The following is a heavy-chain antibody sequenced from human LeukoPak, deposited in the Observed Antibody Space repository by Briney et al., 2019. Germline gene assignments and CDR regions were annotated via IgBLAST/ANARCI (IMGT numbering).Heavy chain of an antibody. V-gene: IGHV1-46*01. J-gene: IGHJ4*02. CDR2: IHPSGSST. CDR1: GYTFTNNY. Sequence: ASVKISCKASGYTFTNNYMHWVRQAPGQGLEWMGVIHPSGSSTNYAQKFQGRVTMTKDTSASTVYIEPSSLRAEDTAVYYCARMDMDTAMVTNYLDHWGQGTLVTVSS. D-gene: IGHD5-18*01. CDR3: ARMDMDTAMVTNYLDH.